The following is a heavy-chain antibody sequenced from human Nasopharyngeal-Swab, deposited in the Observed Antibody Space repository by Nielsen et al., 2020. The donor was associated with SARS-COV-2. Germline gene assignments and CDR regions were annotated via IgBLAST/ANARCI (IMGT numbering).Heavy chain of an antibody. J-gene: IGHJ4*02. CDR3: ARGRSGGATPYYFDY. CDR2: IYYSGST. V-gene: IGHV4-30-4*01. D-gene: IGHD1-26*01. Sequence: WIRQPPGKGLEWIGYIYYSGSTYYNPSLKSRVTISVDTSKNQFSLKLSSVTAADTAVYYCARGRSGGATPYYFDYWGQGTLVTVSS.